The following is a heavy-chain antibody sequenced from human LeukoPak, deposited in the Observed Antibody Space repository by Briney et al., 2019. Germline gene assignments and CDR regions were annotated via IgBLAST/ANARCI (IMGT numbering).Heavy chain of an antibody. Sequence: SQTLSLTCTVSGGSISSGGYYWSWIRQHPGKGLEWIGYIYYRGSTNYNPSLKSRVTISVDTSKNQFSLKLSSVTAADTAVYYCAREVAAAGVNWFDPWGQGTLVTVSS. CDR3: AREVAAAGVNWFDP. D-gene: IGHD6-13*01. J-gene: IGHJ5*02. CDR2: IYYRGST. V-gene: IGHV4-61*08. CDR1: GGSISSGGYY.